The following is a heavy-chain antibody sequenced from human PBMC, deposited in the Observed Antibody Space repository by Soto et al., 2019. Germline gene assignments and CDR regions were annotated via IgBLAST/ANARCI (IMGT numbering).Heavy chain of an antibody. D-gene: IGHD6-19*01. Sequence: ASVKVSCKSSGYTFSDFYMHWVRQAPGQGLEWMGWINPNSGGTKSAEKFQGRVTMTRDTSISTAYMELSRLTSDDTAVYYCASAAVTGTAGLDFWGQGTQVPVSS. V-gene: IGHV1-2*02. CDR2: INPNSGGT. J-gene: IGHJ4*02. CDR1: GYTFSDFY. CDR3: ASAAVTGTAGLDF.